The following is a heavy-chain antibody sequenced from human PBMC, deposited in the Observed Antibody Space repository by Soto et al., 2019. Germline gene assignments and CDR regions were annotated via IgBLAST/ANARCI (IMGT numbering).Heavy chain of an antibody. CDR2: IIPVFGTT. CDR3: ASDGGFGELKY. J-gene: IGHJ4*02. CDR1: GDTFSGYP. D-gene: IGHD3-10*01. Sequence: QVQLVQSGAELKKPGSSVKVSCKASGDTFSGYPITWVRQAPGEGLEWMGRIIPVFGTTNDAQRFEGRVTFTADESTNTAYVKLSGLLSGDTTVYYSASDGGFGELKYGGPATLVTVSS. V-gene: IGHV1-69*18.